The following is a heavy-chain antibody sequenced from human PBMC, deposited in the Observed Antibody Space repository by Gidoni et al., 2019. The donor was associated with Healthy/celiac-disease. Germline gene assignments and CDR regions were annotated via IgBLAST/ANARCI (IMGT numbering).Heavy chain of an antibody. CDR3: ARDGYCSSTSCYTLSNYYYYGMDV. Sequence: QVQLVQSGAEVKKPGASVKVSCKASGYTFTSYGISWVRQAPGQGLEWMGWISAYNGNTNYAQKLQGRVTMTTDTSTSTAYMELRSLRSDDTAVYYCARDGYCSSTSCYTLSNYYYYGMDVWGQGTTVTVSS. D-gene: IGHD2-2*02. CDR2: ISAYNGNT. V-gene: IGHV1-18*04. CDR1: GYTFTSYG. J-gene: IGHJ6*02.